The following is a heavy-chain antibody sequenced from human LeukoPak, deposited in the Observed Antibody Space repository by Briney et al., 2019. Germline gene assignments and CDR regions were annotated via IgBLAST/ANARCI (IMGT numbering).Heavy chain of an antibody. Sequence: PGGSLRLSCAASGFTVSSNYMSWVRQAPGKGLEWVPVIYSGGSTYYADSVKGRFTISRDNSKNTLYLQMNSLRAEDTAVHYCARDAYREGFDYWGQGTLVTVSS. D-gene: IGHD3-16*01. CDR1: GFTVSSNY. CDR2: IYSGGST. V-gene: IGHV3-66*01. CDR3: ARDAYREGFDY. J-gene: IGHJ4*02.